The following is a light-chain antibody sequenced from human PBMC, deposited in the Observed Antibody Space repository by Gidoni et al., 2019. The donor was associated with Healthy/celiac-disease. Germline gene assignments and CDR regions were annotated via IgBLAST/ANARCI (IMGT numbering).Light chain of an antibody. J-gene: IGKJ3*01. V-gene: IGKV3-15*01. CDR1: QSVSSN. CDR2: GAS. CDR3: QQYNNWPHPPIFT. Sequence: EIVMTQSPATLSVSPGERATLSCRASQSVSSNLAWYQQKPGQAPRLLIYGASTRATGIPARFSGSGSGTEFTLTISSLQSEDFAVYYCQQYNNWPHPPIFTFGPGTKVDIK.